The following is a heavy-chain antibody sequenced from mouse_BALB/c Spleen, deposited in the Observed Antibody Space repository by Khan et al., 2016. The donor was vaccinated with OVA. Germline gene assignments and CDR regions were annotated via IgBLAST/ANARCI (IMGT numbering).Heavy chain of an antibody. CDR3: ARSVTITTVVATDFDY. Sequence: EVQLVESGPGLVKPSQSLSLTCTVTGYSLTSDYAWNWIRQFPENKLEWMGYISYSGRTSYNPSLKSRISITRDTSKNQFFLQLNSVTTEDTATYYCARSVTITTVVATDFDYWGQGTTLTVSS. J-gene: IGHJ2*01. CDR2: ISYSGRT. D-gene: IGHD1-1*01. CDR1: GYSLTSDYA. V-gene: IGHV3-2*02.